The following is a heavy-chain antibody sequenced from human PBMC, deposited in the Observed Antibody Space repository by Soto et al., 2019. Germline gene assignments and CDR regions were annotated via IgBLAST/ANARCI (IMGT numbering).Heavy chain of an antibody. V-gene: IGHV3-30-3*01. CDR1: GFTFSSYA. CDR2: ISYDETNK. J-gene: IGHJ4*01. Sequence: GGSLRLSCAASGFTFSSYAMHWVRQAPGKGLEWVAVISYDETNKYYADSVKGRFTISRDNSKKTLYLQMNNMRADDTAVYYCARGASDFWGAYPEIHFFDYWGHGTLVTVSS. D-gene: IGHD3-3*01. CDR3: ARGASDFWGAYPEIHFFDY.